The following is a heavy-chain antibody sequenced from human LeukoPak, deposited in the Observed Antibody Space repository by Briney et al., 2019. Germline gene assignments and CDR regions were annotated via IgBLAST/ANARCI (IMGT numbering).Heavy chain of an antibody. CDR3: ARSRGWFDP. D-gene: IGHD3-10*01. V-gene: IGHV4-59*01. J-gene: IGHJ5*02. CDR1: GGSISSYY. Sequence: SETLSLTCTVSGGSISSYYWSWIRQPPGKGLEWIGYIHYSGSTNYNPSLKSRVTISVDTSKNQFSLKLSSVTAADTAVYYCARSRGWFDPWGQGTLVTVSS. CDR2: IHYSGST.